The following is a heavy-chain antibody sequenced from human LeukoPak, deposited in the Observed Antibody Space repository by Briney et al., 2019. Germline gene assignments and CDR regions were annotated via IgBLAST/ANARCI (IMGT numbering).Heavy chain of an antibody. Sequence: SETLSLTCTVSGGSISSYYWSWIRQPAGKGLEWIGRIYTSGSTNYNPSLKSRVTMSVDTSKNQFSLKLSSVTAADTAVYYCARVGRHYGSGSYADFWGQGTLVTVSS. CDR2: IYTSGST. CDR1: GGSISSYY. CDR3: ARVGRHYGSGSYADF. J-gene: IGHJ4*02. V-gene: IGHV4-4*07. D-gene: IGHD3-10*01.